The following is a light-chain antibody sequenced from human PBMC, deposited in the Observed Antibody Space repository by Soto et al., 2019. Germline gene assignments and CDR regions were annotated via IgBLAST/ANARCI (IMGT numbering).Light chain of an antibody. V-gene: IGLV2-11*01. CDR3: CSHAGTFYV. Sequence: QSVLTQPRSVSGSPGQSVTISCTGTSSDFGGYNYVSWYQHHPGKAPKLMIYDVSERPSGVPDRFSGSKSGNTASLTISGLQAEDEADYYCCSHAGTFYVFGTGTKGTAL. J-gene: IGLJ1*01. CDR2: DVS. CDR1: SSDFGGYNY.